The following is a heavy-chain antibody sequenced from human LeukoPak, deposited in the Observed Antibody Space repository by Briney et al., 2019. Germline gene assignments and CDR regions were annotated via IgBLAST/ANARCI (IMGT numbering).Heavy chain of an antibody. CDR2: ISEDGDGT. D-gene: IGHD3-10*01. V-gene: IGHV3-43*02. CDR1: GFTFDDFA. CDR3: AKDNTYYYGSGSYGPHWFDP. J-gene: IGHJ5*02. Sequence: GGSLRLSCVASGFTFDDFAMYWVRQLPGKGPEWVSLISEDGDGTYYADSVKGRFTISRDNSKNSLYLQMNSLRTEDTALYYCAKDNTYYYGSGSYGPHWFDPWGQGTLVTVSS.